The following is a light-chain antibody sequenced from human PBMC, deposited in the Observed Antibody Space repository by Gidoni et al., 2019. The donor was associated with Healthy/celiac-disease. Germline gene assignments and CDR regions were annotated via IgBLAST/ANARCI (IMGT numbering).Light chain of an antibody. V-gene: IGKV1-33*01. CDR2: DAS. Sequence: DIPMTQSPSSLSASVGDRVTITCQASQDISNYLNWYQQKPGKAPKLLIYDASNLETGVPSRFSGSGSGTDFTFTISSLQPEDIATYYCQQYDNLLWTFXQXTKVEIK. CDR1: QDISNY. CDR3: QQYDNLLWT. J-gene: IGKJ1*01.